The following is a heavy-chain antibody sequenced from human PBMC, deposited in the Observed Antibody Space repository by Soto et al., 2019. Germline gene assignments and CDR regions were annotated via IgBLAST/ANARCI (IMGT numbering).Heavy chain of an antibody. V-gene: IGHV3-21*01. CDR2: ISRNSSSI. J-gene: IGHJ4*02. CDR3: ARDRRNYDIFAENPNFSGYFDY. CDR1: GFTFDSYA. D-gene: IGHD3-9*01. Sequence: PGGSLRLSCAASGFTFDSYAMHWVRQAPGKGQEWVSAISRNSSSIDYADTVKGRFTISRDNAKNSLYLQMNSLRAEDTAVYYCARDRRNYDIFAENPNFSGYFDYWGQGTLVTVSS.